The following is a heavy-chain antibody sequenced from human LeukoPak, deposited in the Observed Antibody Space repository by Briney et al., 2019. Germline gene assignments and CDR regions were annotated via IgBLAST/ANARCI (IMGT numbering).Heavy chain of an antibody. D-gene: IGHD1-26*01. CDR3: ARDLLGWELHYFDY. CDR1: GLIFTNYA. Sequence: GGSLRLSCTASGLIFTNYAMTWVRQAPGKGLEWVSSISGSSSYIYYADSVKGRFSISRDNAKNSLYLQMNSLRAEDTAVYYCARDLLGWELHYFDYWGQGTLVTVSS. CDR2: ISGSSSYI. J-gene: IGHJ4*02. V-gene: IGHV3-21*01.